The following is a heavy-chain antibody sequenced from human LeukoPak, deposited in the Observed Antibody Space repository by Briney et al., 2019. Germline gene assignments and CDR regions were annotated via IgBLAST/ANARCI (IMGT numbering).Heavy chain of an antibody. V-gene: IGHV3-21*01. CDR1: GFTFSTYS. Sequence: GGSLRLSCAASGFTFSTYSMNWVRQAPGKGLEWVSSISSSSSYIYYADSVKGRFTISRDNAKNSLYLQMNSLRAEDTAVYYCARDSSGWHYYYYYYMDVWGKGTTVTVSS. J-gene: IGHJ6*03. CDR2: ISSSSSYI. D-gene: IGHD6-19*01. CDR3: ARDSSGWHYYYYYYMDV.